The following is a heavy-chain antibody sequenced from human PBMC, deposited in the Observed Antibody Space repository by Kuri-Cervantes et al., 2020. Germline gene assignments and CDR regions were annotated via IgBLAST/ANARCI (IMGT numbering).Heavy chain of an antibody. J-gene: IGHJ5*02. CDR1: GYTFIDYY. Sequence: ASVKVSCKASGYTFIDYYMHWVRQAPGQGLEWMGWISAYNGDTNYAQKFQGRVTMTTDTSTNTIYMELSSLRSEDTAVYYCARQVNSWYWFDPWGQGTLVTVSS. CDR3: ARQVNSWYWFDP. CDR2: ISAYNGDT. V-gene: IGHV1-18*04. D-gene: IGHD6-13*01.